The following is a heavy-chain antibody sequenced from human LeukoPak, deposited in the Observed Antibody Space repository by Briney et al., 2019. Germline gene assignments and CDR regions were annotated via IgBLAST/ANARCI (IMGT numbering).Heavy chain of an antibody. V-gene: IGHV3-23*01. D-gene: IGHD2-8*01. CDR3: AKQSYARSLGE. CDR2: TNSGGTST. CDR1: GFPFSDFS. J-gene: IGHJ4*02. Sequence: GVALRLPYVTSGFPFSDFSMSGVRQAPGKGLEWISSTNSGGTSTYYAKSVKGRFTISRDNSKNTLYLQMSSLRVEDTAVYYCAKQSYARSLGEGGPGTLVSVSS.